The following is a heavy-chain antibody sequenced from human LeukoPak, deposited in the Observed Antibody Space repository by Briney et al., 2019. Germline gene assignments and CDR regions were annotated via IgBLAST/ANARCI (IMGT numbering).Heavy chain of an antibody. J-gene: IGHJ5*02. CDR3: ARMVEPYWFDP. CDR2: IDWDDDK. Sequence: SGPTLVNPTQTLTLTCTFSGFSLSTSLMCVSWIRQPPGKSLEWLARIDWDDDKYYSTPLKTRLTISKDTSKNQVVLTMTNMDPVDTATYYCARMVEPYWFDPWGQGALVTVSS. V-gene: IGHV2-70*11. CDR1: GFSLSTSLMC.